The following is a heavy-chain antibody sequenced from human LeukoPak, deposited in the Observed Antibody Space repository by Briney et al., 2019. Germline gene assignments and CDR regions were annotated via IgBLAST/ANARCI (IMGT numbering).Heavy chain of an antibody. CDR3: ARDYGSGSYFLDY. Sequence: SETLSLTCTVSGGSINTPNYYWGWIRQTPGKGLEWIGNIFYSGGTYYSPSLTSRVTISLDTSRNQFSLKLNSVTAADTAVYYCARDYGSGSYFLDYWGQGTLVTVSS. CDR1: GGSINTPNYY. J-gene: IGHJ4*02. CDR2: IFYSGGT. D-gene: IGHD3-10*01. V-gene: IGHV4-39*02.